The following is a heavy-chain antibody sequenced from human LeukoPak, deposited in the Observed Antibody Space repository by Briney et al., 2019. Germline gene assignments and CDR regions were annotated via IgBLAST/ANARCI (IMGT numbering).Heavy chain of an antibody. CDR3: AKDGRQRKTYFYGSGSANAFDM. D-gene: IGHD3-10*01. CDR2: IYSGGST. CDR1: GFTVSSNY. V-gene: IGHV3-53*05. J-gene: IGHJ3*02. Sequence: GGSLRLSCAASGFTVSSNYMSWVRQAPGKGVEWVSIIYSGGSTFYADSVKGRFTISRDNSKNTLDLQMNSLRAEDTAVYYCAKDGRQRKTYFYGSGSANAFDMWGQGTMVTVSS.